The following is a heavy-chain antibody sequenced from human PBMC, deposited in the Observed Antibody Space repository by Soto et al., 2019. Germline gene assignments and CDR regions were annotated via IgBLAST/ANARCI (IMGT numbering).Heavy chain of an antibody. V-gene: IGHV4-39*01. CDR3: ARQLLDIVVVPAVKFDP. CDR2: IYYSGST. J-gene: IGHJ5*02. D-gene: IGHD2-2*03. Sequence: SETLSLTCTVSGGSISSSSYYWGWIRQPPGKGLEWIGSIYYSGSTYYNPSLKSRVTISVDTSKNQFSLKLSSVTAADTAVYYCARQLLDIVVVPAVKFDPWGQGTLVTVSS. CDR1: GGSISSSSYY.